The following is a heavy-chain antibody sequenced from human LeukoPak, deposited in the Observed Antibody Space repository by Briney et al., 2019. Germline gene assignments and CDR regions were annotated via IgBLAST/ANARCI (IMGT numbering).Heavy chain of an antibody. CDR1: GGSISSYY. CDR2: IYYSGST. CDR3: ARAREGATIDY. Sequence: SETLSLTCTVSGGSISSYYWSWIRQPPGKGLEWIGYIYYSGSTNYNPSLKSRVTISVDTSKNQFSLKLTSVTDADTAVYYCARAREGATIDYWGQGTLVTVSS. V-gene: IGHV4-59*12. J-gene: IGHJ4*02. D-gene: IGHD1-26*01.